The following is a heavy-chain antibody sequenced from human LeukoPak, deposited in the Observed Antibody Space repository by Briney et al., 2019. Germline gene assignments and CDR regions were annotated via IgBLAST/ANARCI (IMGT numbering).Heavy chain of an antibody. Sequence: GGSLRLSCAASGFIFSSYAMHWVRQAPGKGLEGVAVISYDGSNKYYADSVKGRFTISRDNPKNTLYLQMNSLRAEDTAVYYCARGGSSWDFAFDIWGQGTMVTVSS. CDR1: GFIFSSYA. CDR3: ARGGSSWDFAFDI. D-gene: IGHD6-13*01. J-gene: IGHJ3*02. V-gene: IGHV3-30*04. CDR2: ISYDGSNK.